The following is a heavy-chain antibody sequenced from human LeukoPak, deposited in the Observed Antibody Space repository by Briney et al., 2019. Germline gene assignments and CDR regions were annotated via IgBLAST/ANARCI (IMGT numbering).Heavy chain of an antibody. CDR3: ACVVRGAFDI. V-gene: IGHV1-46*03. CDR2: INPSGGST. D-gene: IGHD2-21*01. Sequence: GASVKVSCKASGSTLTSYYMHWVRQAPGQGLERMGIINPSGGSTSYPQKFQGRVTMTRDTSTSTVYMELSSLRSEDTAVYYCACVVRGAFDIWGQGTLVTVSS. J-gene: IGHJ3*02. CDR1: GSTLTSYY.